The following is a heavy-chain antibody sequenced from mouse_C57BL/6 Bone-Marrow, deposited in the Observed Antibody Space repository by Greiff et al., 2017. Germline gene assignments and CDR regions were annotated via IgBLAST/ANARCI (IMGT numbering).Heavy chain of an antibody. CDR3: ARGYFDV. CDR1: GYSFTGYF. Sequence: ELQVVESGPELVKPGDSVKISCKASGYSFTGYFMNWVMQSHGKSLEWIGRINPYNGDTFYNQKFKGKATLTVDKSSSTAHMELRSLTSEDSAVYYCARGYFDVWGTGTTVTVSS. V-gene: IGHV1-20*01. CDR2: INPYNGDT. J-gene: IGHJ1*03.